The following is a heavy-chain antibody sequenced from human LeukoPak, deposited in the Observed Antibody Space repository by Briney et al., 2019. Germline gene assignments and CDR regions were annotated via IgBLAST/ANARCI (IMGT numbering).Heavy chain of an antibody. J-gene: IGHJ6*02. CDR3: ARAGRDYDILTGYYYYYGMDV. CDR2: IYHSGST. V-gene: IGHV4-30-2*01. D-gene: IGHD3-9*01. Sequence: SQTLSLTCAVSGGSISSGGYSWSWIRQPPGKGLEWIGYIYHSGSTYYNPSLKSRVTISVDRSKDQFSLKLSSVTAADTAVYYCARAGRDYDILTGYYYYYGMDVWGQGTTVTVSS. CDR1: GGSISSGGYS.